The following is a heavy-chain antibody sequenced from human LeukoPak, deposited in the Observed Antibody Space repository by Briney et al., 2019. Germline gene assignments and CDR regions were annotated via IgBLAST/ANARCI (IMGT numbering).Heavy chain of an antibody. Sequence: SETLSLTCAVYGGSFSGYYWSWIRQPPGKGLEWIGEINHSGSTNYNPSLKSRVTISVDTSKNQFSLKLSSVTAADTAVYYCAGGYTNYRFDYWGQGTLVTVSS. D-gene: IGHD3-16*02. V-gene: IGHV4-34*01. CDR3: AGGYTNYRFDY. J-gene: IGHJ4*02. CDR2: INHSGST. CDR1: GGSFSGYY.